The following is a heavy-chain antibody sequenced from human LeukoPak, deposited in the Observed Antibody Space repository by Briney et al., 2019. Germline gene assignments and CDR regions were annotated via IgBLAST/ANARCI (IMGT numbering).Heavy chain of an antibody. CDR1: GGSFSGYY. CDR2: INHSGST. D-gene: IGHD6-13*01. J-gene: IGHJ4*02. CDR3: ARGLLRKAAAGSYYFDY. V-gene: IGHV4-34*01. Sequence: PSETLSLTCAVYGGSFSGYYWSWIRQPPGKELEWIGEINHSGSTNYNPSLKSRVPISVDTSKNQFSLKLSSVTAADTAVYYCARGLLRKAAAGSYYFDYWGQGTLVTVSS.